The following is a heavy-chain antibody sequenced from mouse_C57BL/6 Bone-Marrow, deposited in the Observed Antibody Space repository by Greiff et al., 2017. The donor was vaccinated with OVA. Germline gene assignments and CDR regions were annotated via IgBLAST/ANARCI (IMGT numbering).Heavy chain of an antibody. Sequence: QVQLQQSGPELVKPGASVKISCKASGYTFPDYYINWVKQRPGQGLEWIGWIFPGSGSTYYNEKFKGKATLTVDKSSSTAYMLLSSLTSEDSAVYFCARNYYGSRSWFAYWGQGTLVTVSA. J-gene: IGHJ3*01. V-gene: IGHV1-75*01. CDR2: IFPGSGST. D-gene: IGHD1-1*01. CDR3: ARNYYGSRSWFAY. CDR1: GYTFPDYY.